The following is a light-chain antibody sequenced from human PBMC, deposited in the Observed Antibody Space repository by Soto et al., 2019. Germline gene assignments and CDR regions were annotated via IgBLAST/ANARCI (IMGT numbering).Light chain of an antibody. CDR2: DAS. CDR3: QQYNSYSSFT. CDR1: QSISSW. V-gene: IGKV1-5*01. J-gene: IGKJ5*01. Sequence: DIQMTQSPSTLSASVGDRVTITCRASQSISSWLAWYQQKPGKAPKLLIYDASSLERGVPSRFSGSGSGTEFTLTLSRLQPDDSATYYCQQYNSYSSFTFGQGTRLEIK.